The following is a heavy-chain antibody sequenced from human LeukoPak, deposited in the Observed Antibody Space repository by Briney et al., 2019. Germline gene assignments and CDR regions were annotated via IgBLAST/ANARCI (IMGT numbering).Heavy chain of an antibody. Sequence: GGSLRLSCAASGFTFDDYGMSWVRQAPGKGLEWVSGINWNGGSTSYADSVRGRFIISRDGARNSQYLQMDSLRADDTALYYCAREGRYTHDSFDIWGPGTMVTVSS. V-gene: IGHV3-20*04. CDR3: AREGRYTHDSFDI. D-gene: IGHD1-1*01. J-gene: IGHJ3*02. CDR2: INWNGGST. CDR1: GFTFDDYG.